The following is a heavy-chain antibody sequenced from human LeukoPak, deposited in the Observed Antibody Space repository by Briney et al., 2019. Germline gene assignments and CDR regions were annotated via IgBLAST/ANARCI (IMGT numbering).Heavy chain of an antibody. CDR1: GFTFSSYA. CDR3: AKFERGQQLAPDY. J-gene: IGHJ4*02. Sequence: PGGSLRLSCAASGFTFSSYAMSWVRQAPGKGLEWVSAISGSGGSTYYADSVKGRFTISRDNSKNTLYLQMNSLRAEDAAVYYCAKFERGQQLAPDYWGQGTLVTVSS. CDR2: ISGSGGST. D-gene: IGHD6-13*01. V-gene: IGHV3-23*01.